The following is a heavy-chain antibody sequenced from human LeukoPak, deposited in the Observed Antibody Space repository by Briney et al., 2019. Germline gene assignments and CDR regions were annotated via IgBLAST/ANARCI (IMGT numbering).Heavy chain of an antibody. V-gene: IGHV3-7*01. Sequence: GGSLRLSCAASGFTFSSYAMSWVRQAPGKGLEWVAMIKQDGSGKYYVGSVKGRFTISRDNAKNSLYLQMNSLRAEDTAVYYCGVSVVIPAAFDHWGQGTLVTVSS. CDR3: GVSVVIPAAFDH. CDR2: IKQDGSGK. CDR1: GFTFSSYA. J-gene: IGHJ4*02. D-gene: IGHD2-2*01.